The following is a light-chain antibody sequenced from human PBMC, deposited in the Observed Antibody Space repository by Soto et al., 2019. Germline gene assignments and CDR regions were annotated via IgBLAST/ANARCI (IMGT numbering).Light chain of an antibody. CDR1: SSDVGGYNY. CDR3: SSYTSSSTPLV. V-gene: IGLV2-14*01. J-gene: IGLJ3*02. CDR2: DVT. Sequence: QSVLTQPASVSGSPGQSITISCTGTSSDVGGYNYVSWYQQHPGKAPKLMIYDVTNRPSGVSYRFSGSKSGNTASLTISGLQAEDEADYYFSSYTSSSTPLVFGGGTQVTVL.